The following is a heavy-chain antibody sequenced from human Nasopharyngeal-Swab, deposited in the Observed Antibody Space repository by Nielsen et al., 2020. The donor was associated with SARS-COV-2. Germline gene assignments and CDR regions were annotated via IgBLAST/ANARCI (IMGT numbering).Heavy chain of an antibody. CDR2: ISYDGSNK. D-gene: IGHD3-22*01. Sequence: GESLKISCAASGFTFSSSAMHWVRQAPGKGLEWVAVISYDGSNKYFADSVKGRFTISRDNSKNTLYLQMNSLRAEDTAVYYCASPPLDSSGYYYGFNYWGRGTLVTVSS. V-gene: IGHV3-30-3*01. CDR3: ASPPLDSSGYYYGFNY. CDR1: GFTFSSSA. J-gene: IGHJ4*02.